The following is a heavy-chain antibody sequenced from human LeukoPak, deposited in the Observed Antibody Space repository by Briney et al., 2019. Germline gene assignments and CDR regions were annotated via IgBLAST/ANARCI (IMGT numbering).Heavy chain of an antibody. D-gene: IGHD3-10*01. CDR2: LFYNGNT. CDR1: GGSIRSSY. Sequence: SETLSLTCTVSGGSIRSSYWSWIRQPPGKGLEWIGYLFYNGNTNYNSSLKSRVTISVDSSKNQFSLKLNSLTAADTAVYFCARDQGWGDWYFDLWGRGTLVTVSS. CDR3: ARDQGWGDWYFDL. V-gene: IGHV4-59*01. J-gene: IGHJ2*01.